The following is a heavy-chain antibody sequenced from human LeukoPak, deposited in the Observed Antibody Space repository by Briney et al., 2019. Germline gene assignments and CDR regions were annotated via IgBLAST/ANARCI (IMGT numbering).Heavy chain of an antibody. Sequence: PGGSLRLSCAASGFSFSIYSMTWVRQAPGKGLEWVANIRQDGIERYYVDSVKGRFTISRDDAQNSLYLLMNGLRAEDTAVYYCARGGVFAISYWGQGTLVTVSS. D-gene: IGHD6-6*01. CDR2: IRQDGIER. J-gene: IGHJ4*02. CDR1: GFSFSIYS. V-gene: IGHV3-7*05. CDR3: ARGGVFAISY.